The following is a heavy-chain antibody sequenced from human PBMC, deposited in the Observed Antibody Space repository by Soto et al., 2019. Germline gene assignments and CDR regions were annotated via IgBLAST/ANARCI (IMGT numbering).Heavy chain of an antibody. CDR3: AREMSYYFDS. CDR2: IYHSGAT. J-gene: IGHJ4*01. V-gene: IGHV4-30-2*01. Sequence: QVQLQESGSGLVKPSQTLVLTCTVSGDSISRDGSSWSWLRQPPGKGLEWIGYIYHSGATYYNPSLKSRVTTSVDKSKNQFSLSRASVTAADTAGYYVAREMSYYFDSWGHGTLVTVSS. CDR1: GDSISRDGSS.